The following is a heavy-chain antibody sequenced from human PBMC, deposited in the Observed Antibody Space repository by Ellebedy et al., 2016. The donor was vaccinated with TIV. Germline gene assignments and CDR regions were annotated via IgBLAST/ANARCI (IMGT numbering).Heavy chain of an antibody. CDR3: AKDKVFGDSKWGIDV. D-gene: IGHD4-17*01. Sequence: PGGSLRLSCTASASGFTFSTYGLDWVRQAPGNVLEWVAIISSDGSNKTYADSEKGRFTISRDNSKNTLYLQMNSLRAEDTSVYYCAKDKVFGDSKWGIDVWGQGITVTVSS. CDR1: GFTFSTYG. J-gene: IGHJ6*02. V-gene: IGHV3-30*07. CDR2: ISSDGSNK.